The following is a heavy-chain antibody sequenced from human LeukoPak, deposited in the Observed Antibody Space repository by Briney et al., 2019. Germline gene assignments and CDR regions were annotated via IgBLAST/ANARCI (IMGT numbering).Heavy chain of an antibody. CDR1: GGSISSYY. J-gene: IGHJ6*03. V-gene: IGHV4-4*07. D-gene: IGHD3-3*01. Sequence: SSETLSLTCTVSGGSISSYYWSWIRQPAGKGLEWIGRIYTSGSTNFNPSLKSRVTMSVDTSKNQFSLKLSSVTAADTAVYYCARWGRGGLYDFWSGPSDYYYMDVWGKGTTVTVSS. CDR2: IYTSGST. CDR3: ARWGRGGLYDFWSGPSDYYYMDV.